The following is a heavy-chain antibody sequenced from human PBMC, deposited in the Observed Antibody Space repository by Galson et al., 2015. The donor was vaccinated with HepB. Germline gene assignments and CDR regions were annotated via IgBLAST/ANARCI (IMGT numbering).Heavy chain of an antibody. J-gene: IGHJ4*02. CDR1: GFTFSSYA. D-gene: IGHD3-22*01. CDR2: ISGSGGST. Sequence: SLRLSCAASGFTFSSYAMSWVRQAPGKGLEWVSAISGSGGSTYYADSVKGRFTISRDNSKNTLYLQMNSLRAEDTAVYYCAKGGIVVVYSFDYWGQGTLVTVSS. CDR3: AKGGIVVVYSFDY. V-gene: IGHV3-23*01.